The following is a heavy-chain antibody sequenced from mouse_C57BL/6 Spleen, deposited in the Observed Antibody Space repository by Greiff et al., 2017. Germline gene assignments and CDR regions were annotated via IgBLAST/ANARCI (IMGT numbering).Heavy chain of an antibody. CDR3: ARSDYYGSSYVSFAY. V-gene: IGHV1-54*01. Sequence: VQLQQSGAELVRPGTSVKVSCKASGYAFTNYLIEWVKQRPGQGLEWIGVINPGSGGTNYNEKFKGKATLTADKSSSTAYMQLSSLTSEDSAVYFCARSDYYGSSYVSFAYWGQGTLVTVSA. CDR1: GYAFTNYL. J-gene: IGHJ3*01. D-gene: IGHD1-1*01. CDR2: INPGSGGT.